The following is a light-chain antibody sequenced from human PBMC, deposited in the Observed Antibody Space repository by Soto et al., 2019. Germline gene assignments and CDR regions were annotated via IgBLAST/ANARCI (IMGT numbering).Light chain of an antibody. J-gene: IGKJ3*01. CDR2: DAS. CDR3: QQCDYLPI. V-gene: IGKV1-33*01. Sequence: DVQMTHSPSSLSASVGDRVTITCQASHDITSYLNWYQHKPGKAPKLLIYDASIWEAGVTSRFSGSGSGTEFPFTISSLQPEDVATYYCQQCDYLPIFGPGTTVDLK. CDR1: HDITSY.